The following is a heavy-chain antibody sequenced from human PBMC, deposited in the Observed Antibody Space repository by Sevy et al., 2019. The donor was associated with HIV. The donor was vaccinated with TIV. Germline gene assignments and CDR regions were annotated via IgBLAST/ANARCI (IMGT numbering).Heavy chain of an antibody. D-gene: IGHD1-26*01. V-gene: IGHV3-7*03. CDR2: IKRVGSER. CDR1: GFTFSNYW. Sequence: GGSLRLSCAASGFTFSNYWMTWVRQAPGKGLEWVANIKRVGSERYYVASVKGRFTISRDNAKTSLYLQMNSLTAEDTAVYYCARDCNSASCLWGLDVWGQGTTVTVSS. CDR3: ARDCNSASCLWGLDV. J-gene: IGHJ6*02.